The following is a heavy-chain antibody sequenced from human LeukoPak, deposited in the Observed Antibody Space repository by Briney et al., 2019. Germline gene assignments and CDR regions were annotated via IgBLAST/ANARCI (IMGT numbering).Heavy chain of an antibody. CDR3: ARGVRELGMTNY. J-gene: IGHJ4*02. V-gene: IGHV3-74*01. Sequence: GGSLRLSCAASGFTFSSYWMHWVRQAPGKWLVWVSRINSDGSSTSYADSVKGRFTISRDNAKNTLSLQMNSLRAEDTAVYYCARGVRELGMTNYWGQGTLVTVSS. CDR1: GFTFSSYW. CDR2: INSDGSST. D-gene: IGHD7-27*01.